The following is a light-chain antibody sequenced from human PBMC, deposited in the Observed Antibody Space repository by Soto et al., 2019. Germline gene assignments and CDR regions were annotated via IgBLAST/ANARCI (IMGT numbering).Light chain of an antibody. CDR2: AAS. CDR1: QSVSSSH. J-gene: IGKJ5*01. CDR3: QQYGYSLIT. V-gene: IGKV3-20*01. Sequence: EIVLTQSPGTLSLSPGERATLSCRASQSVSSSHLAWYQHKPGQAPRLLIYAASSRATGSPDRFSGGGSGTDFTLTISRLEPEDFAVYYCQQYGYSLITFGQGTRLEIK.